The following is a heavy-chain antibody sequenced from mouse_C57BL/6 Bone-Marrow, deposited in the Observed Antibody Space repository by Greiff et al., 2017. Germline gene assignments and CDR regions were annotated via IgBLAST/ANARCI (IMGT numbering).Heavy chain of an antibody. CDR1: GYTFTDYY. V-gene: IGHV1-76*01. J-gene: IGHJ4*01. Sequence: QVQLQQSGAELVRPGASVKLSCKASGYTFTDYYINWVKQRPGQGLEWIARIYPGSGNTYYNEKFKGKATLTAEKSSSTAYMQLSSLTSEDSAVYFCATGYYAMDYWGQGTSVTVSS. CDR3: ATGYYAMDY. CDR2: IYPGSGNT.